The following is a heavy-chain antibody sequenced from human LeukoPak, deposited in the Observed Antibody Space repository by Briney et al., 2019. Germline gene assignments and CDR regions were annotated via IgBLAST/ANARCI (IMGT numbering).Heavy chain of an antibody. J-gene: IGHJ6*03. D-gene: IGHD1-1*01. Sequence: GGSLRLSCVAPGVTFSSYSMNWVRQAPGKGLEWVSWISSSSSTIYYADSVKGRFTISRDNAKNSLYLQMNSLRAEDTAVYYCARNRDPPTYYYYYMDVWGKGTTVTVSS. CDR3: ARNRDPPTYYYYYMDV. V-gene: IGHV3-48*04. CDR2: ISSSSSTI. CDR1: GVTFSSYS.